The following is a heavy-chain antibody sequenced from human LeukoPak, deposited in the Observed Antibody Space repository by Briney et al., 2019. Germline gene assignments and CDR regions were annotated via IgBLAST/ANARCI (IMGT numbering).Heavy chain of an antibody. CDR1: GGSISSYY. Sequence: SETLSLTCTVSGGSISSYYWSWIRQPAGKGLEWIGRIYTSGRTNYNPSLKSRVTMSVDTSKNQFSLELSSVTAADTAVYYCARESSSGWARGWFDPWGQGTLVTVSS. CDR3: ARESSSGWARGWFDP. V-gene: IGHV4-4*07. D-gene: IGHD6-19*01. CDR2: IYTSGRT. J-gene: IGHJ5*02.